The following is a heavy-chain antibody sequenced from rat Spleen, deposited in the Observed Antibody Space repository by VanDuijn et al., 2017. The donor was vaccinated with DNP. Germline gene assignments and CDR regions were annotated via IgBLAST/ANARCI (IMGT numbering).Heavy chain of an antibody. CDR3: TRDRPNYGGYSDIWFAY. CDR1: GFSLTSYG. V-gene: IGHV2S12*01. D-gene: IGHD1-11*01. Sequence: QVQLKESGPGLVQPSQTLSLTCTVSGFSLTSYGVSWVRQPPGKGLEWIAAISGGGITYYNLALKSRLSISRDTSKSQVFLKMNSLQTEDTAIYFCTRDRPNYGGYSDIWFAYWGQGTLVAVSS. J-gene: IGHJ3*01. CDR2: ISGGGIT.